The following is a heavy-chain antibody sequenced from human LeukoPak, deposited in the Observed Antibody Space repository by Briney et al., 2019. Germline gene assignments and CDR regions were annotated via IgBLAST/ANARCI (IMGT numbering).Heavy chain of an antibody. D-gene: IGHD3-9*01. CDR2: IYDGGST. CDR3: ARGYYETVTGNYHFDY. J-gene: IGHJ4*02. CDR1: GFIVSSNF. Sequence: GGSLRLSCAASGFIVSSNFMSWVRLAPGKGLEWVSVIYDGGSTYYVDSVKGRFTISRDTSKNTVYLQMNSLRAEDTAVYYCARGYYETVTGNYHFDYWGQGTLVTVSS. V-gene: IGHV3-53*01.